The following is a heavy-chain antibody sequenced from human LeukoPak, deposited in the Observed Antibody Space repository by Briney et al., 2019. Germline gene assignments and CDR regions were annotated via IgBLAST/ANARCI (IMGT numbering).Heavy chain of an antibody. J-gene: IGHJ4*02. D-gene: IGHD5-18*01. Sequence: ASVEVSCKASGYTFTSYGISWVRQAPGQGLEWMGWISAYNGNTNYAQKLQGRVTMTTDTSTSTAYMELRSLRSDDTAVYYCARSDRGYSYGDFDYWGQGTLVTVSS. V-gene: IGHV1-18*01. CDR3: ARSDRGYSYGDFDY. CDR2: ISAYNGNT. CDR1: GYTFTSYG.